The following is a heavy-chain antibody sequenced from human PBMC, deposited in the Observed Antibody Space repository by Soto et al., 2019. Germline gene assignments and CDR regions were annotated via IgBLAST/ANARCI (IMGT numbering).Heavy chain of an antibody. J-gene: IGHJ6*02. V-gene: IGHV3-30*18. D-gene: IGHD5-18*01. Sequence: PGGSLRLSCAASGFTFSSYGMHWVRQAPGRGQEWVAVISYDGSNKYYADSVKGRFTISRDNSKNTLYLQMNSLRAEDTAVYYCAKTRRGGAMVYYYGMDVWGQGTTVTVSS. CDR2: ISYDGSNK. CDR3: AKTRRGGAMVYYYGMDV. CDR1: GFTFSSYG.